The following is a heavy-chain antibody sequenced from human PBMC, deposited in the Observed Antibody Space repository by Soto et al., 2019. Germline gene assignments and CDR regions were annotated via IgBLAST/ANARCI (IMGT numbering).Heavy chain of an antibody. CDR2: IDPSDSYA. J-gene: IGHJ5*02. V-gene: IGHV5-10-1*01. D-gene: IGHD3-22*01. CDR1: GYSFTSYW. Sequence: GESLKISFKGSGYSFTSYWISWVRQMPAKGLEWMGRIDPSDSYANYSPSFQGHVTFSADKSISTAYLQWSSLRASDTAMYYCARDKSFYYDSSGAWGQGTLVTFSS. CDR3: ARDKSFYYDSSGA.